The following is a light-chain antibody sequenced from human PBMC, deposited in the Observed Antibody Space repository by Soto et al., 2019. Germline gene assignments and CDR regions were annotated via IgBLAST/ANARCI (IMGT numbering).Light chain of an antibody. CDR2: EVN. J-gene: IGLJ2*01. CDR3: SSYAGTNIIL. Sequence: QSVLTQPPSASGSPGQSVTISCTGGSNDIGTYNYVSWYQRHPSKAPKLMIYEVNKRPSGVPDRFSGSKSGNTASLTVSGLQTDDEADYYCSSYAGTNIILFGGGTQLTVL. V-gene: IGLV2-8*01. CDR1: SNDIGTYNY.